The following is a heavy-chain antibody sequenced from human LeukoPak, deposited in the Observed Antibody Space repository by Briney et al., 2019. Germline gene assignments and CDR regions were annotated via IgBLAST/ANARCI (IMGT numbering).Heavy chain of an antibody. CDR1: GLTFSASA. V-gene: IGHV3-73*01. CDR3: TRLEDYYDSSVS. J-gene: IGHJ5*02. Sequence: LKPSCAASGLTFSASAMGSVRQPCGDGLEWVRRIRSKANSYATAYAASVKGRFTISRDDSKNTAYLQMNSLKTEDTAVYYCTRLEDYYDSSVSWGQGTLVTVSS. CDR2: IRSKANSYAT. D-gene: IGHD3-22*01.